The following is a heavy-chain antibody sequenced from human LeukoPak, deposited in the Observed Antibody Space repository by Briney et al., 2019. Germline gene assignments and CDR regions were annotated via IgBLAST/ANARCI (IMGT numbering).Heavy chain of an antibody. CDR3: AKDGTHYYDSSHMDV. CDR2: ISGSGGST. CDR1: GFTFSSYG. D-gene: IGHD3-22*01. J-gene: IGHJ6*03. V-gene: IGHV3-23*01. Sequence: GGTLRLSCAASGFTFSSYGMSWVRQAPGKGLEWVSAISGSGGSTYYADSVKGRFTISRDNSKNTLYLQMNSLRAEDTAVYYCAKDGTHYYDSSHMDVWGKGTTVTIFS.